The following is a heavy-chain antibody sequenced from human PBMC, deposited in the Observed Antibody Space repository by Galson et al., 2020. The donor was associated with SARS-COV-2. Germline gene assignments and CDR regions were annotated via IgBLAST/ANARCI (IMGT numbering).Heavy chain of an antibody. D-gene: IGHD1-26*01. CDR2: ISYDGSNK. CDR3: ARARGGSYLGGFDD. V-gene: IGHV3-30-3*01. CDR1: GFTFSSYA. Sequence: TGGSLRLSCAASGFTFSSYAMHWVRQAPGKGLEWVAVISYDGSNKYYADSVKGRFTISRDNSKNTLYLQMNSLRAEDTAVYYCARARGGSYLGGFDDWGPGTLVTVSS. J-gene: IGHJ4*02.